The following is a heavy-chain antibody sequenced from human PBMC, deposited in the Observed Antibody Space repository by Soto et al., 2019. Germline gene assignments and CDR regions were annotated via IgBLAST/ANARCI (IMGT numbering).Heavy chain of an antibody. V-gene: IGHV3-23*01. CDR3: AKVSSSSEVFYYYYMDV. CDR2: ISGSGGST. D-gene: IGHD6-6*01. CDR1: GFTFSSYA. Sequence: EVQLLESGGGLVQPGGSLRLSCAASGFTFSSYAMSWVRQAPGKGLEWVSAISGSGGSTYYADSVKGRFTISRDNSKNTLYLQMNSLRAEDTAVYYCAKVSSSSEVFYYYYMDVWGKGTTVTVSS. J-gene: IGHJ6*03.